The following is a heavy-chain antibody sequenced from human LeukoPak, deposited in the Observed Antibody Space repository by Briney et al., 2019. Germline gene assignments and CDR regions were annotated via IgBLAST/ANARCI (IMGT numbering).Heavy chain of an antibody. Sequence: GGSLRLSCVASGFTFGEYWMSWVRQAPGKGLEWVANIKLDGSEKNYVDSVKGRFTISRDNTKNSLYLQMNSLRVEDTAVFYCARDQYDTWSRRGNFDSWGQGTLVIVSS. CDR3: ARDQYDTWSRRGNFDS. CDR2: IKLDGSEK. D-gene: IGHD3-3*01. CDR1: GFTFGEYW. V-gene: IGHV3-7*03. J-gene: IGHJ4*02.